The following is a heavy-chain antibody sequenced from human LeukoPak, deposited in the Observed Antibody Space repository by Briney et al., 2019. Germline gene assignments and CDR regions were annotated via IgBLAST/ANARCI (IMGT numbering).Heavy chain of an antibody. CDR3: AKPRTTGLGWAQFDY. CDR2: FDGNGPNT. V-gene: IGHV3-23*01. Sequence: GGSLRLSCAASGFTFSSFAMTWVRQAPGKGLEWVSGFDGNGPNTYYADSVKGRWTISRNNSRNTLYLEMNSLRPEDTAIYYCAKPRTTGLGWAQFDYWGQGSLVTVSS. J-gene: IGHJ4*02. D-gene: IGHD2-8*02. CDR1: GFTFSSFA.